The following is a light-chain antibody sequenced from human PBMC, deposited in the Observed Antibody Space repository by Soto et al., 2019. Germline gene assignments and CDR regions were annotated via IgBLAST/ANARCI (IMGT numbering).Light chain of an antibody. Sequence: DIQMTQSPSTLSASVGDRVTITCRASQSISSWLAWYQQKPGKAPKLLIYKASSLEGGVPPRFSGSGSGTXXXXXXSSLQPDDFATYYCQQYKSYWTFGQGTKVEI. CDR2: KAS. CDR3: QQYKSYWT. J-gene: IGKJ1*01. V-gene: IGKV1-5*03. CDR1: QSISSW.